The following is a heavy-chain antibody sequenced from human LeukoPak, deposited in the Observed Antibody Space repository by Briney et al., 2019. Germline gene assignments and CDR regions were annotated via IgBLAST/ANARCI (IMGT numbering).Heavy chain of an antibody. V-gene: IGHV1-69*04. CDR3: ASTIIVVPAAHAYYGMDV. J-gene: IGHJ6*02. D-gene: IGHD2-2*01. Sequence: GSSVKVSCKASGGTFSSYAISWVRQAPGQGLGWMGRIIPILGIANYAQKFQGRVTITADKSTSTAYMELSSLRSEDTAVYYCASTIIVVPAAHAYYGMDVWGQGTTVTVSS. CDR1: GGTFSSYA. CDR2: IIPILGIA.